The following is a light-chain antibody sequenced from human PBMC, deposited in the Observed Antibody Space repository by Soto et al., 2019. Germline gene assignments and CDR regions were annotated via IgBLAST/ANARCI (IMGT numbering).Light chain of an antibody. CDR3: QVWDSDNNPFYV. CDR1: NIESKS. Sequence: SYELAQTPSLSVAPGQTARITCGGHNIESKSVHWYQQKPGQAPVLVVYDDSDRPSGIPERFSGSNSGNTATLIISTAEAGDEADYYCQVWDSDNNPFYVYGAGTKVTVL. CDR2: DDS. J-gene: IGLJ1*01. V-gene: IGLV3-21*02.